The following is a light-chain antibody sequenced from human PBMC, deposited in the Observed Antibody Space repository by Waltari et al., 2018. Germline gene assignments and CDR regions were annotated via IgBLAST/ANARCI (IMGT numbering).Light chain of an antibody. J-gene: IGLJ2*01. CDR1: SSAF. V-gene: IGLV2-14*03. CDR3: SSFTGGSNVL. Sequence: QSALTQPASVSGSPGQSITISCTGTSSAFVSWYQRYPGKAPKLMIFDVSNRPSGVSDRFSGSKSANMASLTISGLLAEDEADYYCSSFTGGSNVLFGGGTKLTVL. CDR2: DVS.